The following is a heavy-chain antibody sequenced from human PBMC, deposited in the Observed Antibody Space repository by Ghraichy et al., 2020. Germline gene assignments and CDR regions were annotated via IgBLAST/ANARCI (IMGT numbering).Heavy chain of an antibody. Sequence: GGSLRLSCAASGFTFSSYSMNWVRQAPGKGLEWVSYISSSVTTIFYPDSVRGRFTISSDNAKNSLYLQMNNLRAEDTAVYYCARGAGSASWELYGMDVWGQGTTVTVSS. CDR3: ARGAGSASWELYGMDV. CDR2: ISSSVTTI. J-gene: IGHJ6*02. V-gene: IGHV3-48*01. D-gene: IGHD2-2*01. CDR1: GFTFSSYS.